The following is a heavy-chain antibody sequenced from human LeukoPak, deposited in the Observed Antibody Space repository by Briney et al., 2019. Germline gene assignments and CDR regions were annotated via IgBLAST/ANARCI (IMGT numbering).Heavy chain of an antibody. CDR3: TASGV. J-gene: IGHJ4*02. CDR1: GLSFTNAL. D-gene: IGHD7-27*01. Sequence: NPGGSLRLSCAASGLSFTNALVTWVRQAPGKGLEWIGHIKRKSDGGTAAYIAPVQGRFTISREDSETTVYLQMNRLKTEDTAVYYCTASGVWGQGTLVTVPS. V-gene: IGHV3-15*01. CDR2: IKRKSDGGTA.